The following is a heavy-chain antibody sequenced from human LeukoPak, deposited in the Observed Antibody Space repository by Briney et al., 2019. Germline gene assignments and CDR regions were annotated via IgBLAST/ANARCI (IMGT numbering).Heavy chain of an antibody. Sequence: PGGSLRLSCAASGFTFSDYYMSWVRQAPGKGLEWVASIKQDGSEKYYVDSVKGRFTISRDNAKNSLYLQMNSLRAEDTAVYYCARVLIVATIVYFDYWGQGTLVTVSS. CDR3: ARVLIVATIVYFDY. V-gene: IGHV3-7*01. J-gene: IGHJ4*02. CDR1: GFTFSDYY. CDR2: IKQDGSEK. D-gene: IGHD5-12*01.